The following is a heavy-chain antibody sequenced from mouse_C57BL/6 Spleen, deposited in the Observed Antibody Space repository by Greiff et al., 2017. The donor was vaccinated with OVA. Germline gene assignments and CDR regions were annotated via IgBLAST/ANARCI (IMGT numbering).Heavy chain of an antibody. CDR3: ARWENWDYFDY. Sequence: QVQLQQSGPELVKPGASVTISCKASGYAFSSSWMNWVKQRPGKGLEWIGRIYPGDGDTNYNGKFKGKATLTADKSSSTAYMQLSSLTSEDSAVYFCARWENWDYFDYWGQGTTLTVSS. V-gene: IGHV1-82*01. CDR2: IYPGDGDT. CDR1: GYAFSSSW. J-gene: IGHJ2*01. D-gene: IGHD4-1*01.